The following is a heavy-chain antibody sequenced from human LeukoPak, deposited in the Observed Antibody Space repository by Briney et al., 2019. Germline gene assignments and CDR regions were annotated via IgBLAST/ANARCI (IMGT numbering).Heavy chain of an antibody. V-gene: IGHV1-69*13. CDR3: ARDCSGGSCDAANWFDP. Sequence: SVKVSCKASGRTFSSYAISWVRQAPGQGLAWMGGITPIFGTANYAQKFQGRVTITAAESTSTAYMGLSSLSSEDTAVSYGARDCSGGSCDAANWFDPWGQGTLVTVSS. J-gene: IGHJ5*02. CDR2: ITPIFGTA. D-gene: IGHD2-15*01. CDR1: GRTFSSYA.